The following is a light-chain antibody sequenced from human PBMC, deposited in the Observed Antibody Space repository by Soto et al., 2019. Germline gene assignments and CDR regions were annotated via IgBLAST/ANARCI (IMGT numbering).Light chain of an antibody. CDR2: GNS. CDR3: QSYDSSLSGSVV. V-gene: IGLV1-40*01. CDR1: SSNIGAGYD. J-gene: IGLJ2*01. Sequence: QSALTQPPSVSGAPGQRVTISCTGSSSNIGAGYDVHWYHQVPGTAPKLLICGNSNRPSGVPDRFTGFKSGTSASLAITGLQAEEEADYYCQSYDSSLSGSVVFGGGTKLTVL.